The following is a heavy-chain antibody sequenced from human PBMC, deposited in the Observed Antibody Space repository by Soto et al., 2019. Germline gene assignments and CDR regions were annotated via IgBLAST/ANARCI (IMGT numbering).Heavy chain of an antibody. Sequence: QVQLQESGPGLVKPSGTLSLTCAVSGGSISSSNWWSWVRQPPGKGLEWIGEIYHSGSTNYNPSLQSRVPXXVXKXXNQFPLKLSSVTAADTAVYYCARASHISPVPYFDYWGQGTLVTVSS. CDR1: GGSISSSNW. V-gene: IGHV4-4*02. J-gene: IGHJ4*02. CDR2: IYHSGST. CDR3: ARASHISPVPYFDY. D-gene: IGHD2-21*01.